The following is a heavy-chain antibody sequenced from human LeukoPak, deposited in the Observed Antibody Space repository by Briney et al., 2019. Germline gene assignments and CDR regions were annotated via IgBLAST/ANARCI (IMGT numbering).Heavy chain of an antibody. CDR1: GGSISSRPYC. Sequence: SETLSLTCTVSGGSISSRPYCWGWIRQPPGKGLEWLGSFYYSGSTYYKPSLKSRVTISVDTSKNQISLKLSSVTAADTAVYYCARTVDDGHADYWGQGTLVTVSS. CDR3: ARTVDDGHADY. D-gene: IGHD1-1*01. V-gene: IGHV4-39*01. CDR2: FYYSGST. J-gene: IGHJ4*02.